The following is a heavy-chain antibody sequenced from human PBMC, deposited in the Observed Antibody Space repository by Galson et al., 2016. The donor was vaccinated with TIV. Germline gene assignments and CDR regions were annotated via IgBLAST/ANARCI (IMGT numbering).Heavy chain of an antibody. J-gene: IGHJ4*02. V-gene: IGHV1-69*13. CDR3: ARSEVYDSLDG. Sequence: SVKVSCKASGVTFISFAISWVRQVPGQGLEWMGGIIPIFRTVHYAQRFQGRVTITADESTSTAYMELSSLRSEDTAVYYCARSEVYDSLDGWGQGTLVTVSS. CDR2: IIPIFRTV. D-gene: IGHD3-22*01. CDR1: GVTFISFA.